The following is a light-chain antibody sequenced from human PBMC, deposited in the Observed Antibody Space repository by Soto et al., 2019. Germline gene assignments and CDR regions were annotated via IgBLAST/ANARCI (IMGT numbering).Light chain of an antibody. Sequence: EIVLTQSPATLSLSPGERATLSCRASQSVSSSLAWYQQKPGQAPRLLVYDASNRATGIPARFSGSGSGTDFTLPISSLESEDFAVYYCQQRSSWPPTFGGGTKV. CDR3: QQRSSWPPT. CDR2: DAS. CDR1: QSVSSS. J-gene: IGKJ4*01. V-gene: IGKV3-11*01.